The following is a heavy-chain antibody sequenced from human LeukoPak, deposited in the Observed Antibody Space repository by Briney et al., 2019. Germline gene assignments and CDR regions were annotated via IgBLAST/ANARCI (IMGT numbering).Heavy chain of an antibody. CDR1: GGSISSYY. Sequence: SETLSLTCTVSGGSISSYYWSWMRQPPGKGLEWIGYIYYSGSTNYNPSLKSRVTISVDTSKNQFSLKLSSVTAADTAVYYCARGYYDSSGYYYAEYFQHWGQGTLVTVSS. J-gene: IGHJ1*01. V-gene: IGHV4-59*01. CDR3: ARGYYDSSGYYYAEYFQH. CDR2: IYYSGST. D-gene: IGHD3-22*01.